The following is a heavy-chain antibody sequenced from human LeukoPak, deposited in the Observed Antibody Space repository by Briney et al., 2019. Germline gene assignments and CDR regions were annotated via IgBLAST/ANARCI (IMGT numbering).Heavy chain of an antibody. CDR3: ARSPVTMVRGVNIYYYYYGMDV. D-gene: IGHD3-10*01. J-gene: IGHJ6*02. CDR1: GFTLSSHG. Sequence: PTGGSLRLSCAASGFTLSSHGMHWVRQAPGKGLEWVAVISYDGSNKYYADSVKGRFTISRDNSKNTLYLQMNSLRAEDTAVYYCARSPVTMVRGVNIYYYYYGMDVWGQGTTVTVSS. V-gene: IGHV3-30*03. CDR2: ISYDGSNK.